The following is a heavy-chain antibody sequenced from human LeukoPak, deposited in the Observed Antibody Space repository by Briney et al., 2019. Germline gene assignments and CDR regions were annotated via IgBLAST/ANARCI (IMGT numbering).Heavy chain of an antibody. J-gene: IGHJ4*02. V-gene: IGHV1-2*02. D-gene: IGHD3-22*01. Sequence: ASVQVSCKASGYTFTGYYMHWVRQAPGQGLEWMGWINPNSGGTNYAQKFQGRVTMTRDTSISTAYMELSRLRSDDTAVYYCARTYYYDSSGYNYWGQGTLVTVSS. CDR2: INPNSGGT. CDR1: GYTFTGYY. CDR3: ARTYYYDSSGYNY.